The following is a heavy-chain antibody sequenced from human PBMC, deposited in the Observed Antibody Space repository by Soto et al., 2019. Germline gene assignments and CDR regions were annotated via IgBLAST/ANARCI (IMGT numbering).Heavy chain of an antibody. CDR2: IYYSGST. J-gene: IGHJ4*02. V-gene: IGHV4-30-4*01. CDR1: GGSISSGDNY. CDR3: GRAFTADPPRVDY. Sequence: QVQLQESGPGLVKPSQTLSLTCTVSGGSISSGDNYWSWIRQPPGKGLEWIGYIYYSGSTYYNPSLKSQISISIDTSKNQFSLNLSSVTAADTAVCYCGRAFTADPPRVDYWGQGTLVTVSS.